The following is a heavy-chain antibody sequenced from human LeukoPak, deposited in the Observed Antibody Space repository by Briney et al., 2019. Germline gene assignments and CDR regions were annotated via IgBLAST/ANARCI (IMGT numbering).Heavy chain of an antibody. V-gene: IGHV1-69*05. Sequence: SVKVSCKASGGTFSSYAISWVRQAPGQGLEWMGRIIPIFGTANYAQKFQGRVTIATDESTSTAYMELSSLRSEDTAVYYCARAVYYDSSGYLYWGQGTLVTVSS. CDR3: ARAVYYDSSGYLY. J-gene: IGHJ4*02. CDR1: GGTFSSYA. D-gene: IGHD3-22*01. CDR2: IIPIFGTA.